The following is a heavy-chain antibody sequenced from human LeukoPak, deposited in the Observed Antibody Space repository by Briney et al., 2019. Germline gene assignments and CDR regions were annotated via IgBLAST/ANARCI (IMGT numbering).Heavy chain of an antibody. V-gene: IGHV4-59*01. CDR2: LYYSGST. CDR3: ARDAKLFGAFDL. Sequence: SETLSLSCTVSGVTISSYSWSWIRQPPGEKLEWIGDLYYSGSTNYNPSLGSRVTISADSSKNQFSLKLTSVTAADTAVYYCARDAKLFGAFDLWGPGTMVTVSS. J-gene: IGHJ3*01. CDR1: GVTISSYS. D-gene: IGHD3-16*01.